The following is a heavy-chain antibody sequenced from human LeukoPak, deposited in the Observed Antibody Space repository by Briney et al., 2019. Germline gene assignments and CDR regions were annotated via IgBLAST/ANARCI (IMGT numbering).Heavy chain of an antibody. CDR3: ARGRDGYGYFDY. CDR2: IYYSGST. Sequence: SETLSLTCTVSGGSISSYYWSWIRQPPGKGLEWIGYIYYSGSTNYNPSLKSRVTISVDASKNQFSLKLSSVTAADTAVYYCARGRDGYGYFDYWGQGTLVTVSS. J-gene: IGHJ4*02. V-gene: IGHV4-59*01. CDR1: GGSISSYY. D-gene: IGHD5-24*01.